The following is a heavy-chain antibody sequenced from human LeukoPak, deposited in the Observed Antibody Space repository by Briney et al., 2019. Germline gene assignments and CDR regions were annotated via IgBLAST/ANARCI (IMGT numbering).Heavy chain of an antibody. CDR2: IIPILNIT. V-gene: IGHV1-69*04. D-gene: IGHD6-13*01. J-gene: IGHJ4*02. CDR1: GGTFSSYA. CDR3: ARVTVDSISWYHYFDH. Sequence: ASVKVSCKASGGTFSSYAISWVRQAPGQGLEWMGRIIPILNITDYAQKFQGRVTITADKSTTTALMEVSSLRSEDTAVYYCARVTVDSISWYHYFDHWGQGTLVTVSS.